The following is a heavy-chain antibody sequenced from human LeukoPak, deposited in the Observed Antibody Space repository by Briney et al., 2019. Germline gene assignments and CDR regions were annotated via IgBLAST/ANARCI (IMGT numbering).Heavy chain of an antibody. CDR3: AKDQDGIDY. J-gene: IGHJ4*02. V-gene: IGHV3-30*18. CDR2: ISYDGSNK. D-gene: IGHD5-24*01. CDR1: GFTFSRYG. Sequence: GGSLRLSCAASGFTFSRYGMHWVRQAPGKGLEWVAVISYDGSNKYYADSVKGRFTISRDNSKNTLYLQMNSLRAEDTAVYYCAKDQDGIDYWGQGTLVTVSS.